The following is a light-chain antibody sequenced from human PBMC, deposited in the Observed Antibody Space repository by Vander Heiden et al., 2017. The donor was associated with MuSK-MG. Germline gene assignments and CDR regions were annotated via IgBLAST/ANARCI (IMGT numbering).Light chain of an antibody. J-gene: IGKJ4*01. CDR3: QHVVCSPLT. CDR2: AAS. CDR1: ESVSSNS. Sequence: EIVLTQSPGTLSLSPGERATLSCRASESVSSNSLAWYQQRPGQAPRLLIYAASNRAAGIPDRFSGSGSGTDFTLTISSLEPGDFAVYYCQHVVCSPLTFGGGTKVEIK. V-gene: IGKV3-20*01.